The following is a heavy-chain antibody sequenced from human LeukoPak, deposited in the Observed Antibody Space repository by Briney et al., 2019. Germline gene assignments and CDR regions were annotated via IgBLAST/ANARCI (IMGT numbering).Heavy chain of an antibody. CDR2: ISAYNGNT. CDR3: ARDRGEMATTYFDY. Sequence: APVKVSCKASGYTFTSYGISWVRQAPGQGLEWMGWISAYNGNTNYAQKLQGRVTMTTDTSTSTAYMELRSLRSDDTAVYYCARDRGEMATTYFDYWGQGTLVTVSS. CDR1: GYTFTSYG. D-gene: IGHD5-24*01. V-gene: IGHV1-18*01. J-gene: IGHJ4*02.